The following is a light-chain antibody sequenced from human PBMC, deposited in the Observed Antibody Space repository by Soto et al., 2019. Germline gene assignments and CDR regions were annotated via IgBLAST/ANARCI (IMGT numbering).Light chain of an antibody. CDR2: DVS. V-gene: IGLV2-14*01. CDR3: SSYTSSSTPVV. J-gene: IGLJ2*01. Sequence: QPASVSGSPGQSITISCTGTSSDVGGYNYVSWYQQHPGKAPKLMIYDVSNRPSGVSNRFSGSKSGNTASLTISGLQAEDEADYYCSSYTSSSTPVVFGGGTKVTVL. CDR1: SSDVGGYNY.